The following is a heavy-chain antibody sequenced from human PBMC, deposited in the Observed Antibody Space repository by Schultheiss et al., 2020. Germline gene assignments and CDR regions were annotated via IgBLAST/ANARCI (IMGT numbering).Heavy chain of an antibody. V-gene: IGHV3-74*01. CDR3: ARDPGDLGMAAAGSDAFDI. CDR2: ISSDGSGT. Sequence: GGSLRLSCAASGIAFSTSYMHWFRQVPGEGLVWVSRISSDGSGTTYADSVKGRFTISRDNAKNSLYLQMNSLRAEDTAVYYCARDPGDLGMAAAGSDAFDIWGQGTMV. CDR1: GIAFSTSY. D-gene: IGHD6-13*01. J-gene: IGHJ3*02.